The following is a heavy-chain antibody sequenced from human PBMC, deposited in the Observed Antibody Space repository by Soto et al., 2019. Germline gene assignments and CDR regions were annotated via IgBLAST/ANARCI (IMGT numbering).Heavy chain of an antibody. CDR1: GFTFEDYA. Sequence: GGSLRLSCAASGFTFEDYAMHWVRQAPGKGLEWVSLISWDGGSTYYADSVKGRFTISRDNSKNSLYLQMNSLRAEDTALYYCAKDLFSSGYCSGGSCLYYYYYGMDVWGQGTTVTVSS. D-gene: IGHD2-15*01. CDR3: AKDLFSSGYCSGGSCLYYYYYGMDV. J-gene: IGHJ6*02. CDR2: ISWDGGST. V-gene: IGHV3-43D*04.